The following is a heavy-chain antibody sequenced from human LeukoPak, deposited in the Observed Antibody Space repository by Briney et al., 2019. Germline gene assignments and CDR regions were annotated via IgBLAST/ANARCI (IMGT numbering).Heavy chain of an antibody. CDR3: ARDGMAAARPGNLWFDP. Sequence: SVKVSCKASGGTFSSYAISWVRQAPGQGLEWMGRIIPIFGIANYAQKFQGRATITADKSTSTAYMELSSLRSEDTAVYYCARDGMAAARPGNLWFDPWGQGTLVTVSS. CDR2: IIPIFGIA. D-gene: IGHD6-6*01. J-gene: IGHJ5*02. V-gene: IGHV1-69*04. CDR1: GGTFSSYA.